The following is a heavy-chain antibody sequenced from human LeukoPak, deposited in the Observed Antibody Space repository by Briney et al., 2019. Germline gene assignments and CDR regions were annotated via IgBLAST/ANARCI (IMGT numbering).Heavy chain of an antibody. V-gene: IGHV3-53*01. CDR3: ARGPAGYN. J-gene: IGHJ4*02. CDR2: IYSGGST. Sequence: PGGSLRLSCAASGFTVSSNHMSWVRQAPGKGLEGVSVIYSGGSTDYADSVKGRFTISRDNLKNTLYLQMNSLRAEDTAVYYCARGPAGYNWGQGTLVTFSS. CDR1: GFTVSSNH. D-gene: IGHD1-1*01.